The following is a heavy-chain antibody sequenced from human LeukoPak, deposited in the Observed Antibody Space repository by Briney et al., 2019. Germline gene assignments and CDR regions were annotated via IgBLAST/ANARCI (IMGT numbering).Heavy chain of an antibody. CDR3: ARANIVVVPAATGAYYYGMDV. D-gene: IGHD2-2*01. Sequence: ASVKVSCKASGGTFGSYTISWVRQAPGQGLEWMGRIIPILGIANYAQKFQGRVTITADKSTSTAYMELSSLRSEDTAVYYCARANIVVVPAATGAYYYGMDVWGQGTTVTVSS. J-gene: IGHJ6*02. CDR1: GGTFGSYT. CDR2: IIPILGIA. V-gene: IGHV1-69*02.